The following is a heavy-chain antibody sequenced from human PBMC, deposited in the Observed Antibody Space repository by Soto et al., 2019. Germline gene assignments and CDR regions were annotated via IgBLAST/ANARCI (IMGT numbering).Heavy chain of an antibody. Sequence: QVQLVQSGAEVKKPGSSVKVSCKSSGGTFSNSPISWVRQAPGQGLEWMGGVIPLFRTANYAQKFQGRVTITAYESTNTAYMELSSLRSGDTAVYYCARSRFVVGVTEDYYGMDVWGQGTTVTVAS. CDR3: ARSRFVVGVTEDYYGMDV. V-gene: IGHV1-69*12. D-gene: IGHD2-15*01. CDR1: GGTFSNSP. J-gene: IGHJ6*02. CDR2: VIPLFRTA.